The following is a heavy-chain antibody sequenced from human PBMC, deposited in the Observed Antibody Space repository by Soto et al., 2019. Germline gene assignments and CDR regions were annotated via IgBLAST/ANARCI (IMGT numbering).Heavy chain of an antibody. Sequence: GGSLRLSCAASGFNVSSNHMSWVRQAPGKGLEWVSVIYSGGSTYYADSVQGRFTISRDNSKNTLYLQMNSLRAEDTAVYYCAREKTTSSWYSGFDYWGQGTLVTVSS. V-gene: IGHV3-53*01. J-gene: IGHJ4*02. CDR1: GFNVSSNH. CDR3: AREKTTSSWYSGFDY. D-gene: IGHD6-13*01. CDR2: IYSGGST.